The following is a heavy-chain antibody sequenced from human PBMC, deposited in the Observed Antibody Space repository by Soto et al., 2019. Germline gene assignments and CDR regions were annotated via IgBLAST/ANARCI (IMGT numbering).Heavy chain of an antibody. J-gene: IGHJ4*02. CDR1: GYSFTSYW. V-gene: IGHV5-10-1*01. D-gene: IGHD5-18*01. CDR2: IDPSDSYT. Sequence: PGESLKISCKGSGYSFTSYWISWVRQMPGKGLEWMGRIDPSDSYTNYSPSFQGHVTISADKSISTAYLQWSSLKASDTAMYYCARHVANGYGYVNSNDYFDYWGQGTLVTVSS. CDR3: ARHVANGYGYVNSNDYFDY.